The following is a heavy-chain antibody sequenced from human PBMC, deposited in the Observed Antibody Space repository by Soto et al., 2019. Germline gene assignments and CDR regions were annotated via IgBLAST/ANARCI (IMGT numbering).Heavy chain of an antibody. CDR2: ISGSGGST. J-gene: IGHJ4*02. D-gene: IGHD5-18*01. CDR1: GFTFSSYA. Sequence: PGGSLRLSCAASGFTFSSYAMSWVRQAPGKGLEWVSAISGSGGSTYYADSVKGRFTVSRDNSKNTLYLQMNSLRAEDTAVYYCAKDGLYSYGLGFDYWGQGTLVTVSS. V-gene: IGHV3-23*01. CDR3: AKDGLYSYGLGFDY.